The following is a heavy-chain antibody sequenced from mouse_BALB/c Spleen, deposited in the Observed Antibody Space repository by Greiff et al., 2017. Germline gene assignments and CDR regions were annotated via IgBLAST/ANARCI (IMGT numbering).Heavy chain of an antibody. CDR3: AREGDGNYVGYVDY. J-gene: IGHJ2*01. D-gene: IGHD2-1*01. CDR1: GYAFTNYL. Sequence: QVQLQQSGAELVRPGTSVKVSCKASGYAFTNYLIEWVKQRPGQGLEWIGVINPGSGGTNYNEKFKGKATLTADTSSSTAYMQLSSLTSDDSAVYFCAREGDGNYVGYVDYWGQGTTLTVSS. V-gene: IGHV1-54*03. CDR2: INPGSGGT.